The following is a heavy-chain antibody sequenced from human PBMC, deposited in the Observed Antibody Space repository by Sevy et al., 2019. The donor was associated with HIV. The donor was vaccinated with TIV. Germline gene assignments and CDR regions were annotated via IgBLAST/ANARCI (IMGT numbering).Heavy chain of an antibody. CDR2: IKSKIDGGTT. D-gene: IGHD3-3*01. CDR3: NTSNYYDFWL. CDR1: DFIFTNAW. J-gene: IGHJ4*01. Sequence: GGSLRLSCTASDFIFTNAWMNWVRQAPGKGLEWVGHIKSKIDGGTTDYAAPVKGRFTISRDDSKNTLYLQMNSLKTEDTAVYYCNTSNYYDFWLWGHGTLVTVSS. V-gene: IGHV3-15*07.